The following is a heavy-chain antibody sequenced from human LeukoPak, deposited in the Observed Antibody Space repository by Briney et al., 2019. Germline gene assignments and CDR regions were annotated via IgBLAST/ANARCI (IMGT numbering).Heavy chain of an antibody. CDR2: ISSSGSTI. CDR1: GFTFSSYE. V-gene: IGHV3-48*03. J-gene: IGHJ6*04. D-gene: IGHD1-1*01. Sequence: GGSLRLFCAASGFTFSSYEMNWVRQAPGKGLEWVSYISSSGSTIYYADSVKGRFTISRDNSKNTLYLQMNSLRAEDTAVYYCARSPNDLNYYYYYGMDVWGKGTTVTVSS. CDR3: ARSPNDLNYYYYYGMDV.